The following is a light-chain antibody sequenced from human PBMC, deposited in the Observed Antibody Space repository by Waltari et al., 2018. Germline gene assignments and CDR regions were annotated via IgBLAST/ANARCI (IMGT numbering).Light chain of an antibody. CDR2: LKSDGSH. J-gene: IGLJ1*01. CDR3: QIWGTGIHV. CDR1: SGHSTYA. V-gene: IGLV4-69*01. Sequence: QLVLTQSPSASASLGASVKLTCTLSSGHSTYAIAWHQQQPGKGPRFLMQLKSDGSHSKGDGIPDRFSGSSSGAERYLAIASLQSEDEADYYCQIWGTGIHVFGTGTKVTVL.